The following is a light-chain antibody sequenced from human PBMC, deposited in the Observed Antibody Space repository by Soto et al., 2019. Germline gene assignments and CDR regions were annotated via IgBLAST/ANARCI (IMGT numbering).Light chain of an antibody. CDR2: AAS. J-gene: IGKJ1*01. CDR1: PSVTSDC. V-gene: IGKV3-20*01. Sequence: IVLTQSPGTLSLSPGERATLSCRARPSVTSDCLAWYQQKPGQAPRLLHYAASGRASGIPDRFSGRGSGTDFIHTSSRQEPEDVAVYYWQQYGSSPQTCGQGTRVDIK. CDR3: QQYGSSPQT.